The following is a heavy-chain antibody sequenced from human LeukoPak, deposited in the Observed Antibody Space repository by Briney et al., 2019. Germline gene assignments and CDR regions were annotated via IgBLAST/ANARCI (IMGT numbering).Heavy chain of an antibody. D-gene: IGHD2-21*02. CDR2: ISSDGNNK. Sequence: PGGSLRLSCAASGFTFSTSSMHWVRQTPGKGLDGVALISSDGNNKYYANSVKGRFTISRDNSKNTLSLQMNSLRDDDTAVYYCTREPRLREFESWGQETLVTVSS. V-gene: IGHV3-30-3*01. J-gene: IGHJ1*01. CDR3: TREPRLREFES. CDR1: GFTFSTSS.